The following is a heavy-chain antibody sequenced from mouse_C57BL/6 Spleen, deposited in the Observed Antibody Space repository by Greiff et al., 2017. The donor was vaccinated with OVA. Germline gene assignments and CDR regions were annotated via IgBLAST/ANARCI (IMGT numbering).Heavy chain of an antibody. D-gene: IGHD2-5*01. Sequence: DVMLVESGGGLVKPGGSLKLSCAASGFTFSDYGMHWVRQAPETGLEWVAYISSGSSTIYYADTVKGRFTISRDNAKNTLFLQMTSLRSEDTAMYYCARGYYSNYKGFAYWGQGTLVTVSA. CDR1: GFTFSDYG. J-gene: IGHJ3*01. CDR2: ISSGSSTI. V-gene: IGHV5-17*01. CDR3: ARGYYSNYKGFAY.